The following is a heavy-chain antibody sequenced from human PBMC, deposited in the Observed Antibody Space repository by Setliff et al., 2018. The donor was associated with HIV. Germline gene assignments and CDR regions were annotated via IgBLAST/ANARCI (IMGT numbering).Heavy chain of an antibody. CDR1: GVSINRTDHY. V-gene: IGHV4-39*01. Sequence: PSQTLSLTCSVSGVSINRTDHYWGWIRQSPGKRLEWIGSVSQSGSTYYNPSLKSRITISVDRSKNLFSLKLISVTAADQGVYYCARVPVAGANWFDPWGLGTLVTVSS. J-gene: IGHJ5*02. CDR2: VSQSGST. CDR3: ARVPVAGANWFDP. D-gene: IGHD2-21*01.